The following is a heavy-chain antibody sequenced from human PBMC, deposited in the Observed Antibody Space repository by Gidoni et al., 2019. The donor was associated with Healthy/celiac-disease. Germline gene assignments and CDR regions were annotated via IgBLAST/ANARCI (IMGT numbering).Heavy chain of an antibody. CDR2: ISYDGSNK. CDR1: GFTFHNYG. Sequence: QLQLVESGGCVVQPGMYLRLSCAGSGFTFHNYGIHWVSQAPGKGREWVAVISYDGSNKYYADSVKGRFTISRDNSKNTLDLQMNSLRAEDTAVYYCAKEKAYGSGSYWGPYAFDIWGQGTMVTVSS. CDR3: AKEKAYGSGSYWGPYAFDI. V-gene: IGHV3-30*18. J-gene: IGHJ3*02. D-gene: IGHD3-10*01.